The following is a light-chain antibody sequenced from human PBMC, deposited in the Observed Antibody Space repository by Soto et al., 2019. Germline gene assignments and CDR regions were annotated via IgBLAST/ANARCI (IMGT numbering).Light chain of an antibody. Sequence: DIVMTQSPDSLAVSLGERATINCRSSQKVLHSSNNKHSLAWYQQKPGQPPKLLIYWASTRESGVPDRFSGSGSGTDFTLTINRLQAEDVAVYYCQQYYSPPLTFGQGTKVEIK. J-gene: IGKJ1*01. CDR1: QKVLHSSNNKHS. CDR2: WAS. V-gene: IGKV4-1*01. CDR3: QQYYSPPLT.